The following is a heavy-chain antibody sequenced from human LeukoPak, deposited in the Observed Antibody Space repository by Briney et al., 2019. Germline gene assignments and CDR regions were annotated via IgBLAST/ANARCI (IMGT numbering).Heavy chain of an antibody. Sequence: PGGSLRLSCAASGFTFSSYAMSWVRQAPGKGLEWVSAISGSGGSTYYADSVKGRFTVSRDNSKNTLYLQMNSLRAEDTAVYYCAKDRLIAVAVEDYWGQGTLVTVSS. D-gene: IGHD6-19*01. CDR3: AKDRLIAVAVEDY. J-gene: IGHJ4*02. CDR1: GFTFSSYA. V-gene: IGHV3-23*01. CDR2: ISGSGGST.